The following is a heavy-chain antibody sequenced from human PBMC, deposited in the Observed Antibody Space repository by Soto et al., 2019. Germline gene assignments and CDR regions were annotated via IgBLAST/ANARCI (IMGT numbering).Heavy chain of an antibody. J-gene: IGHJ6*02. Sequence: EVQLVESGGGLVQPGGSLRLSCAASGFTFSDHYMDWVRQAPGKGRECVGRTRNKANSYTTEYAASVKGRFTISRDDSKNSLYLQMNSLKPDDTAVYYCARDGLYYDILTGYHYYYYGMDVWGQVTTVTVSS. D-gene: IGHD3-9*01. CDR2: TRNKANSYTT. V-gene: IGHV3-72*01. CDR1: GFTFSDHY. CDR3: ARDGLYYDILTGYHYYYYGMDV.